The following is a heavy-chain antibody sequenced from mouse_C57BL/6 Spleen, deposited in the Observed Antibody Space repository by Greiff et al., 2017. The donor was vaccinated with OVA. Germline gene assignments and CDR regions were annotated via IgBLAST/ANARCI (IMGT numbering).Heavy chain of an antibody. CDR1: GFTFSSYA. D-gene: IGHD2-2*01. V-gene: IGHV5-4*01. Sequence: EVKVVESGGGLVKPGGSLKLSCAASGFTFSSYAMSWVRQTPEKRLEWVATISDGGSYTYYPDNVKGRFTISRDNAKNNLYLQMSHLKSEDTAMYDCARDRDGYDGFDYWGQGTTLTVSS. CDR2: ISDGGSYT. J-gene: IGHJ2*01. CDR3: ARDRDGYDGFDY.